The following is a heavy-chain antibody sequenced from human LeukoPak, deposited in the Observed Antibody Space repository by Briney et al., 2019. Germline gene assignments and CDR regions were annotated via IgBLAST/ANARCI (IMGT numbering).Heavy chain of an antibody. D-gene: IGHD3-22*01. V-gene: IGHV3-69-1*01. CDR3: ARDGDYYDSSGYSN. Sequence: GSLRLSCAASGFTFRDYYMSWIRQAPGKGLEWVSSISSSSYIYYADSVKGRFTISRDNAKNSLYLQMNSLRAEDTAVYYCARDGDYYDSSGYSNWGQGTLVTVSS. CDR2: ISSSSYI. J-gene: IGHJ4*02. CDR1: GFTFRDYY.